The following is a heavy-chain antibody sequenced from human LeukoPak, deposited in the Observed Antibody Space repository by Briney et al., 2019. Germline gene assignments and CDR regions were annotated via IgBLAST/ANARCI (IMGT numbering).Heavy chain of an antibody. Sequence: GGSLSLSCAASGFTFISYAMSWVRQAPGKGLKWVSTISVSVRSKYYADSVRGRMTISRDNSKNTLYLQMNSLRAEDTAVYYCAKAASRDMPNWFDPWGQGTLVTVSS. V-gene: IGHV3-23*01. J-gene: IGHJ5*02. D-gene: IGHD2-15*01. CDR3: AKAASRDMPNWFDP. CDR2: ISVSVRSK. CDR1: GFTFISYA.